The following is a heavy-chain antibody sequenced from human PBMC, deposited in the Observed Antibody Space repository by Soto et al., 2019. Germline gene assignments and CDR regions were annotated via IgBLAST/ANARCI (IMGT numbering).Heavy chain of an antibody. CDR2: IYPGDSDT. D-gene: IGHD3-10*01. J-gene: IGHJ3*02. CDR3: ARVSFYYGSGSYYPDAFDI. Sequence: GESLKISCQGSGYSFTSYWIGWVRQMPGKGLEWMGIIYPGDSDTRYSPSFQGQVTISADKSISTAYLQWSSLKASDTAMYYCARVSFYYGSGSYYPDAFDIWGQGTMVTVSS. CDR1: GYSFTSYW. V-gene: IGHV5-51*01.